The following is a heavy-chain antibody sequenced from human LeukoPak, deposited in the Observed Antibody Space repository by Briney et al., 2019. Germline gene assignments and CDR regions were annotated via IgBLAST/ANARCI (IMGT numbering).Heavy chain of an antibody. CDR2: ISYDGSNK. Sequence: GGSLRLSCAASGFTFSSYAMHWVRQAPGKGLEWVAVISYDGSNKYYADSVKGRFTISRDNSKNTLYLQMNSLRAEDMAVYYCASGLWFGELLSYYYMDVWGKGTTVTISS. CDR3: ASGLWFGELLSYYYMDV. V-gene: IGHV3-30*04. CDR1: GFTFSSYA. J-gene: IGHJ6*03. D-gene: IGHD3-10*01.